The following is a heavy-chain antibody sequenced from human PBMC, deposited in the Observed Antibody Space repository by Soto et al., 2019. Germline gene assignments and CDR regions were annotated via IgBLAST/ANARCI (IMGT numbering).Heavy chain of an antibody. CDR1: GGTFSGNA. CDR3: ARDESSGGSWGPLDY. Sequence: QMQLVQSGTEVKKPGSSVRVSCKASGGTFSGNAITWVRQAPGQGLEWMGGIIPVFHRPKYAQKFQDRLTITADASTNTDYMELSSLTPEDTAHYYCARDESSGGSWGPLDYWGQGTLVAVSS. J-gene: IGHJ4*02. D-gene: IGHD3-22*01. V-gene: IGHV1-69*01. CDR2: IIPVFHRP.